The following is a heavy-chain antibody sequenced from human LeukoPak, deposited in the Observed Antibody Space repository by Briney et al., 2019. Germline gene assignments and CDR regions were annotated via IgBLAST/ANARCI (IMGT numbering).Heavy chain of an antibody. D-gene: IGHD3-3*01. CDR2: ISSSGSTI. V-gene: IGHV3-11*04. CDR1: GFTFSDYY. CDR3: ARDSITIFGVSLDY. J-gene: IGHJ4*02. Sequence: GGSLRLSCAASGFTFSDYYMSWIRQAPGKGLEWVSYISSSGSTIYYADSVKGRFTISRDKAKNSLYLQMNSLRAEDTAVYYCARDSITIFGVSLDYWGQGTLVTVSS.